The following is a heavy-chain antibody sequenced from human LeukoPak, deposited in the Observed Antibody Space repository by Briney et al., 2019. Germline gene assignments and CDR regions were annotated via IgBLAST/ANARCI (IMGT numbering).Heavy chain of an antibody. CDR1: GGSIINYY. V-gene: IGHV4-4*07. J-gene: IGHJ4*02. CDR3: AREVGEGIDWPYDY. D-gene: IGHD3-9*01. Sequence: PSETLSLTCTVSGGSIINYYWSWIRQPAGKGLEWIGRIYTSGSTNYNPSLKSRVTMSVDTSTNQFSLKLSSVTAADTAVYYFAREVGEGIDWPYDYWGQGTLVTVSS. CDR2: IYTSGST.